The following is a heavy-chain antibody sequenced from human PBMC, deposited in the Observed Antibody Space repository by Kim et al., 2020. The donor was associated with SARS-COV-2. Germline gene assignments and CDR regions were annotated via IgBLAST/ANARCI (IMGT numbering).Heavy chain of an antibody. Sequence: SETLSLTCTVSGGSISSSSYYWGWIRQPPGKGLEWIGSIYYSGSTYYNPSLKSRVTISVDTSKNQFSLKLSSVTAADTAVYYCARRRKGSGYPDYWGQGTLVTVSS. CDR2: IYYSGST. J-gene: IGHJ4*02. CDR1: GGSISSSSYY. D-gene: IGHD5-12*01. CDR3: ARRRKGSGYPDY. V-gene: IGHV4-39*01.